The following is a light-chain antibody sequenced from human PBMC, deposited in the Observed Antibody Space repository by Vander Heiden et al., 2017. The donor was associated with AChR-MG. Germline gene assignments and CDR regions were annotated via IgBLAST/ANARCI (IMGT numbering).Light chain of an antibody. Sequence: EIVLTQSPGTLSLSPGERATLSCRASQSVAGSYLAWYQQKPGQAPRLIIYGASSRATDIPDRFSGSGSGTDFTLTISRLEPEDFAVYYCQQYGMLYTFGQGTKLEIK. V-gene: IGKV3-20*01. J-gene: IGKJ2*01. CDR1: QSVAGSY. CDR2: GAS. CDR3: QQYGMLYT.